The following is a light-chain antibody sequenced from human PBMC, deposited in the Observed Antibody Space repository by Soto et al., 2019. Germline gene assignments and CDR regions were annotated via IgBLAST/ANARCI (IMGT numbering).Light chain of an antibody. CDR1: QGIRRS. CDR2: AAS. V-gene: IGKV1-13*02. CDR3: QQSSSYPHT. J-gene: IGKJ5*01. Sequence: AIQLTQSPSSLSASLGDRVTITCRASQGIRRSLAWYQQKPGKAPKLLIYAASNLETGVPSRYSGSGSGAEFVLTISGLQPEDLATYHCQQSSSYPHTFGHGTRLDIK.